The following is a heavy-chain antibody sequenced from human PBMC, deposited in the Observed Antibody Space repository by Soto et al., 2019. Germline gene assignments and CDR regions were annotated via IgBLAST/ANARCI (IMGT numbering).Heavy chain of an antibody. V-gene: IGHV3-23*01. J-gene: IGHJ4*02. CDR3: ANYYDYVWGTRPFDY. CDR1: GFTFSSYA. D-gene: IGHD3-16*01. CDR2: ISGSGGST. Sequence: PGGSLRLSCAASGFTFSSYAMSWVRQAPGKGLEWVSAISGSGGSTYYADSVKGRFTISRDNSKNTLYLQMNSLRAEDTAVYYCANYYDYVWGTRPFDYWGQGTLVTVSS.